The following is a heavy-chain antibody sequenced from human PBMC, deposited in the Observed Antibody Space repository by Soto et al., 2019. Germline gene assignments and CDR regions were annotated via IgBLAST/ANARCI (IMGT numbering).Heavy chain of an antibody. J-gene: IGHJ4*02. CDR3: ARSDFWSGYYTDY. CDR1: GGSISSYY. D-gene: IGHD3-3*01. CDR2: VYYTGNT. Sequence: SETLSLTCTVSGGSISSYYWSWIRQPPGKGLEWIGFVYYTGNTYYNPSLKSRVTISVDTSKNQFSLKLSSVTAADTAVYYCARSDFWSGYYTDYWGQGTLVTVSS. V-gene: IGHV4-59*08.